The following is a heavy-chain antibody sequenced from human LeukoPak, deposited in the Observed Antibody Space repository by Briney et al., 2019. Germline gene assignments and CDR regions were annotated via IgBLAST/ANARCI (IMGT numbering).Heavy chain of an antibody. CDR3: ARDPNYSSSWYVSYYYYYMDV. CDR1: GFTFSSYC. Sequence: GGTLRLSCAASGFTFSSYCMNWVRQPPGKGLEWVSYISNSSSTIYYADFVKGRFTISRDNAKNSLYLQMNSLRDEDTAVYYCARDPNYSSSWYVSYYYYYMDVWGKGTTVTVSS. J-gene: IGHJ6*03. D-gene: IGHD6-13*01. V-gene: IGHV3-48*02. CDR2: ISNSSSTI.